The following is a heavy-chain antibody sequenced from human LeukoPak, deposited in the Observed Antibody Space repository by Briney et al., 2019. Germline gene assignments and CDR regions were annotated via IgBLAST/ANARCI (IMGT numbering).Heavy chain of an antibody. J-gene: IGHJ6*04. CDR1: GGSVGSNSYY. Sequence: SETLSLTCTVSGGSVGSNSYYWTWIRQPPGEGLEWIGYIFYSGSTKYNPPLTSRVTISLDTSKNQFSLNLSSVTAADTGVYYCARDTSSWFYGMDVWGKGTTVIVSS. CDR3: ARDTSSWFYGMDV. CDR2: IFYSGST. D-gene: IGHD6-13*01. V-gene: IGHV4-61*01.